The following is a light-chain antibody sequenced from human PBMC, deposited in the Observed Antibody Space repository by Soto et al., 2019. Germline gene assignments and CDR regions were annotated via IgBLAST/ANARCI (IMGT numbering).Light chain of an antibody. V-gene: IGLV2-14*01. CDR3: TSFAGSGTYV. CDR2: DVT. CDR1: SSDVGGYNY. J-gene: IGLJ1*01. Sequence: QSALTQPASVSGSPGQSIAISCTGTSSDVGGYNYVSWYQQHPGKAPKLIIFDVTNRPSGVSDRFSGSKSGSTASLTISGLQADDEADYYCTSFAGSGTYVFGTGTTVTVL.